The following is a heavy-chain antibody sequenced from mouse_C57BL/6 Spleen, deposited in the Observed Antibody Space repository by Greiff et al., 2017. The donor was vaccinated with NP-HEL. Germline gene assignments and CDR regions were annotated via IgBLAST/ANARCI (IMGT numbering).Heavy chain of an antibody. J-gene: IGHJ2*01. Sequence: EVQGVESGGGLVKPGGSLKLSCAASGFTFSSYAMSWVRQTPEKRLEWVATISDGGSYTYYPDNVKGRFTISRDNAKNNLYLQMSHLKSEDTAMYYCARERKLDYWGQGTTLTVSS. CDR1: GFTFSSYA. V-gene: IGHV5-4*01. CDR3: ARERKLDY. CDR2: ISDGGSYT.